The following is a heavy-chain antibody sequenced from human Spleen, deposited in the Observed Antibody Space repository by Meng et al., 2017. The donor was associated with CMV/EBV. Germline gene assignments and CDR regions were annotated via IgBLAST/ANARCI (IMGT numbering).Heavy chain of an antibody. CDR3: ARAPGAAAGLDY. D-gene: IGHD6-13*01. J-gene: IGHJ4*02. CDR1: GGSFSGYY. CDR2: INHSGST. Sequence: HVQLQQWGAGLLKPSETLSLTCAVYGGSFSGYYWSWIRQPPGKGLEWIGEINHSGSTNYNPSLKSRVTISVDTSKNQFSLKLSSVTAADTAVYYCARAPGAAAGLDYWGQGTLVTVSS. V-gene: IGHV4-34*01.